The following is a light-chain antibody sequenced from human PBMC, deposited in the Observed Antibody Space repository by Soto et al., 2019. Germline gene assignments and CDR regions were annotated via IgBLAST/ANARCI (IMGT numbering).Light chain of an antibody. CDR3: ISYTDRQSYL. V-gene: IGLV2-14*03. Sequence: QSVLTQPASVSGSHGQSITISCSGTSSDIGSYDHVAWYQQCPGKSTKPMIYAVSDRPSGVSDRFSGSKSGITASLTISGLQTEDEADYYCISYTDRQSYLFGTGTKVTVL. CDR2: AVS. J-gene: IGLJ1*01. CDR1: SSDIGSYDH.